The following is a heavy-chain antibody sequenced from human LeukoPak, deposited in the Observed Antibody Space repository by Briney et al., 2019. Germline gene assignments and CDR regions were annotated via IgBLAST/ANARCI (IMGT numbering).Heavy chain of an antibody. V-gene: IGHV3-11*04. Sequence: GGSLRLSXAASGFTFSDYYMSWIRQAPGKGLEWVSYIRSSGSTIYYADSVKGRFTISRDNAKNSLYLQMNSLRAEDTAVYYCARVDCSSTSCYEFDYWGQGTLVTVSS. J-gene: IGHJ4*02. CDR1: GFTFSDYY. D-gene: IGHD2-2*01. CDR2: IRSSGSTI. CDR3: ARVDCSSTSCYEFDY.